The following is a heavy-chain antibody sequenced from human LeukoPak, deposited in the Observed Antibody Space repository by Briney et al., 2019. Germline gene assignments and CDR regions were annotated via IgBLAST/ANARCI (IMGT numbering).Heavy chain of an antibody. V-gene: IGHV1-46*01. D-gene: IGHD2-21*02. CDR1: GYTFTSYY. J-gene: IGHJ4*02. CDR2: INPSGGST. CDR3: AREPPKTYCGGDCYSGLFDY. Sequence: ASVKVSCKASGYTFTSYYMHWVRQAPGQGLEWMGIINPSGGSTSYAQKFQGRGTMTRDTSTSTVYMELSSLRSEDTAVYYCAREPPKTYCGGDCYSGLFDYWGQGTLVTVSS.